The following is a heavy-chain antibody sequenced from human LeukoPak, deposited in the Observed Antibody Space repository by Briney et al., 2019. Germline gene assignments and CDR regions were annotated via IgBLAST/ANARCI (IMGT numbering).Heavy chain of an antibody. J-gene: IGHJ4*02. D-gene: IGHD5-18*01. CDR3: ATDLDTAMQY. CDR1: GFTFTSYA. Sequence: PGESLRLSCAASGFTFTSYAMSWVRQAPGKGLVWVSRTNRDGSGTSYADSVKGRFTISRDNTRNTLYLQMNSLRAEDTAVYYCATDLDTAMQYWGQGTLVTVSS. V-gene: IGHV3-74*01. CDR2: TNRDGSGT.